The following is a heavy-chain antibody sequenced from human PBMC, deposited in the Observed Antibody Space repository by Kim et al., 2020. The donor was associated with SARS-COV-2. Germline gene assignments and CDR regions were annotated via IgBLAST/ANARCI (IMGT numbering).Heavy chain of an antibody. CDR1: GFTFGDYA. Sequence: GGSLRLSCTASGFTFGDYAMSWFRQAPGKGLEWVGFIRSKAYGGTTEYAASVKGRFTISRDDSKSIAYLQMNSLKTEDTAVYYCTRIMITFGGVIAPFDYWGQGTLVTVSS. D-gene: IGHD3-16*02. CDR3: TRIMITFGGVIAPFDY. J-gene: IGHJ4*02. V-gene: IGHV3-49*03. CDR2: IRSKAYGGTT.